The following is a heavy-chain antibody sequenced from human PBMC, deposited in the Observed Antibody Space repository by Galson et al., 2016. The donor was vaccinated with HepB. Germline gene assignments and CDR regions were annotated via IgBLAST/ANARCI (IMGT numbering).Heavy chain of an antibody. Sequence: SLRLSCATSGFNFNDAWLSWVRQGPGKGLVWVGRIKSKSSGGTADYGAPVKGRFTISRDNSKNTLYLQMNSLRVEDTGVYYCARTDDYSTTRGFFDYWGQGTLVTVSS. J-gene: IGHJ4*02. V-gene: IGHV3-15*01. CDR1: GFNFNDAW. D-gene: IGHD4-11*01. CDR2: IKSKSSGGTA. CDR3: ARTDDYSTTRGFFDY.